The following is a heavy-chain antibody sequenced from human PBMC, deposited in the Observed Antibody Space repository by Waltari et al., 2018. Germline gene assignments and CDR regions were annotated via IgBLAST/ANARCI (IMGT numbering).Heavy chain of an antibody. CDR2: IYYSGST. V-gene: IGHV4-59*11. CDR1: GGSISSHS. CDR3: AGSGYDSPLF. Sequence: QVQLQESGPGLVKPSETLSLTCTVSGGSISSHSWSWIRQPPGKGLEWIGYIYYSGSTNYNPSLKSRVTISVDTSKNQFSLKLSSVTAADTAVYYCAGSGYDSPLFWGQGTMVTVSS. J-gene: IGHJ3*01. D-gene: IGHD3-22*01.